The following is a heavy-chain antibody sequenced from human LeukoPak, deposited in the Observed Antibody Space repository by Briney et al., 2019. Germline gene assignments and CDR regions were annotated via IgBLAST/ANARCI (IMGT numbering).Heavy chain of an antibody. V-gene: IGHV3-7*02. CDR3: ARRGITISGVLVYHYSGLDV. Sequence: TGGSLRLSCAGSGFTFSSHWMNWVRQAPGKGLEWVASIKDDGSEKHFLDSVNGRFAISRDNAKNSLYLQMSGLRAEDTAVYYCARRGITISGVLVYHYSGLDVWGQGTTVTVSS. D-gene: IGHD3-3*01. J-gene: IGHJ6*02. CDR2: IKDDGSEK. CDR1: GFTFSSHW.